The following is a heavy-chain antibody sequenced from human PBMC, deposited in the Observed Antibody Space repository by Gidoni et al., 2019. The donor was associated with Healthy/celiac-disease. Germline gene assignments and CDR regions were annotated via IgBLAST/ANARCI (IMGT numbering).Heavy chain of an antibody. Sequence: QVPLVQSGAEVKKPGSSVTVSRKALGRILRSYNILWVRHATGQGLEWMRRIIPILGRANYAQKFQGRVTITADKSTSTAYMELSSLRSEDTAVYYCARAGYCSSTSCYGAFDIWGQGTMVTVSS. CDR2: IIPILGRA. CDR3: ARAGYCSSTSCYGAFDI. CDR1: GRILRSYN. J-gene: IGHJ3*02. V-gene: IGHV1-69*08. D-gene: IGHD2-2*01.